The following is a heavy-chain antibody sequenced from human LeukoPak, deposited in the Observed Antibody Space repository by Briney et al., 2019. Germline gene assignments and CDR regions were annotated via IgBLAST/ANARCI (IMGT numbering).Heavy chain of an antibody. D-gene: IGHD2-2*01. CDR3: AKGYVPAAISTFDWFDP. J-gene: IGHJ5*02. V-gene: IGHV3-30*02. CDR1: GFTFSSYG. Sequence: HTGGSLRLSCAASGFTFSSYGMHWVRQAPGKGLEWVAFIRYDGSNKYYADSVKGRFTNSRDNSKNTLYLQMNSLRAEDTAVYYCAKGYVPAAISTFDWFDPWGQGTLVTVSS. CDR2: IRYDGSNK.